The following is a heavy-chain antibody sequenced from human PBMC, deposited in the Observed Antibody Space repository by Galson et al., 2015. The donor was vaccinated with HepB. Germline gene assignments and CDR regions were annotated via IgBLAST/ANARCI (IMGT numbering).Heavy chain of an antibody. CDR3: ARDRSGAIVSSSWYMAGNGMDV. CDR2: INPSGGST. J-gene: IGHJ6*02. V-gene: IGHV1-46*01. CDR1: GYTFTGYX. D-gene: IGHD6-13*01. Sequence: SVKVSCKASGYTFTGYXMHWVRQAPGQRLEWMGIINPSGGSTSYAQKFQGRVTMTRDTSTSTVYMELSSLRSEDTAVYYCARDRSGAIVSSSWYMAGNGMDVWGQGTTVTVSS.